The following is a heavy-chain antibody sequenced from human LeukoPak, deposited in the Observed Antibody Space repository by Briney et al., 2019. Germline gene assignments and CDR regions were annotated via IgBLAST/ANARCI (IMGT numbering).Heavy chain of an antibody. CDR2: INPSGGST. J-gene: IGHJ4*02. D-gene: IGHD5-24*01. CDR3: ARVDNSPTPLQWHFGY. CDR1: GYTFTSYY. Sequence: ASVKVSCKASGYTFTSYYMHWVRQAPGQGLEWMGIINPSGGSTSYAQKFQGRVTMTRDTSTSTVYMELSSLRSEDTAVYYCARVDNSPTPLQWHFGYWGQGTLVTVSS. V-gene: IGHV1-46*01.